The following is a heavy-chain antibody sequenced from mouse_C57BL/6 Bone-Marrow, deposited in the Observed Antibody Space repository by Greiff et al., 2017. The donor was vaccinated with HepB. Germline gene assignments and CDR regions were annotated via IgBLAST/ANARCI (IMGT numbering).Heavy chain of an antibody. D-gene: IGHD1-1*01. CDR2: ISDGGSYT. CDR1: GFTFSSYA. Sequence: EVKLVESGGGLVKPGGSLKLSCAASGFTFSSYAMSWVRQTPEKRLEWVATISDGGSYTYYPENVKGRFTISRDNAKKNLYLQIIHLKSEDTAMYYCAIEGYYGSSHWYFDVWGTGTTVTVSS. CDR3: AIEGYYGSSHWYFDV. J-gene: IGHJ1*03. V-gene: IGHV5-4*01.